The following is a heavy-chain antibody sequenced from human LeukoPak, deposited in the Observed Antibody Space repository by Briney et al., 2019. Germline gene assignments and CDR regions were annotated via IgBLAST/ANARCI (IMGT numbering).Heavy chain of an antibody. CDR2: INSDGSST. CDR3: VRGYGRYYFDY. D-gene: IGHD1-26*01. J-gene: IGHJ4*02. CDR1: GFTFSSFW. V-gene: IGHV3-74*01. Sequence: PGGSLRLSCAASGFTFSSFWMHWVRQASGKGLVWVSRINSDGSSTNHADSVKGRFTISRDNAKNTLYLQMNSLRAEDTAVYYCVRGYGRYYFDYWGQGTLVTVSS.